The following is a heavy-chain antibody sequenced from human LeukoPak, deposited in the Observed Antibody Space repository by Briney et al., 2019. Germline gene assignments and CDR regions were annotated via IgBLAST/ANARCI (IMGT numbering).Heavy chain of an antibody. J-gene: IGHJ4*02. V-gene: IGHV3-15*07. CDR2: IKSKTDGGTT. D-gene: IGHD5-12*01. Sequence: GGSLGLSCAASGFTFSNAWMNWVRQAPGKGLEWVGRIKSKTDGGTTDYAAPVKGRFTISRDDSKNTLYLQMNSLKTEDTAVYYCTTAEVDGYSGYEEQFDYWGQGTLVTVSS. CDR3: TTAEVDGYSGYEEQFDY. CDR1: GFTFSNAW.